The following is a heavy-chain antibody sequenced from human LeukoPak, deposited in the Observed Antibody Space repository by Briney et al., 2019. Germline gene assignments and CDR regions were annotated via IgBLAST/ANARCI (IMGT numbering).Heavy chain of an antibody. J-gene: IGHJ5*02. Sequence: PSETLSLTCAVYGGSFSGYYWSWIRQPPGKGLEWIGEINHSGSTNYNPSLKSRVTISVDTSKNQFSLKLSSVTAADTAVYYCARGLGILKVTMVRGAPQTRNRFDPWGQGTLVTVSS. D-gene: IGHD3-10*01. CDR1: GGSFSGYY. CDR3: ARGLGILKVTMVRGAPQTRNRFDP. V-gene: IGHV4-34*01. CDR2: INHSGST.